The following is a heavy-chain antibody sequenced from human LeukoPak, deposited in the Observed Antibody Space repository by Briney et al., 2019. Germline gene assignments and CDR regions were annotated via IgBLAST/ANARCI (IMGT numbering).Heavy chain of an antibody. J-gene: IGHJ4*02. D-gene: IGHD3-22*01. CDR2: INSGSSSI. CDR1: GFTPSSYS. V-gene: IGHV3-48*04. CDR3: ARAIVAMIDY. Sequence: GGSLRLSCAASGFTPSSYSMNWVRQTSEKGLEWVAYINSGSSSIHYADSVKGRFTISRDNARNLPYLQMDSLRAEDTAMYYCARAIVAMIDYWGQGTLVTVSS.